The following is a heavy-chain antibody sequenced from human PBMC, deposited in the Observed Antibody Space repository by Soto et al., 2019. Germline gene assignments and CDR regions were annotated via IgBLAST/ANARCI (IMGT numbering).Heavy chain of an antibody. V-gene: IGHV4-39*01. D-gene: IGHD3-22*01. CDR1: GGSISSSSYY. J-gene: IGHJ4*02. CDR2: IYYSGST. Sequence: SETLSLTCTVSGGSISSSSYYWGWIRHPPGNGVEWIGSIYYSGSTYYNPSLKSRVTISVDTSKNQFSLKLSSVTAADTAVYSCARGRPPISMIVVFTDYESLQYWGQGTLVTVTS. CDR3: ARGRPPISMIVVFTDYESLQY.